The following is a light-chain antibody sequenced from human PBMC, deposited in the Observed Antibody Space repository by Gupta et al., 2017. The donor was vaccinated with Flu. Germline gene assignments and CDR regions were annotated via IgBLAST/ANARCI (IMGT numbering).Light chain of an antibody. Sequence: VLTQSPATLSLSPGERATLPCRASQSVGSYLAWYQQKPGQAPRLLVSDASNRAPGVPARFSGSGSATDFTLTISSLEPEDFAVYYCQQRSNWPPVLTFGGGTKVELK. CDR2: DAS. CDR1: QSVGSY. V-gene: IGKV3-11*01. CDR3: QQRSNWPPVLT. J-gene: IGKJ4*01.